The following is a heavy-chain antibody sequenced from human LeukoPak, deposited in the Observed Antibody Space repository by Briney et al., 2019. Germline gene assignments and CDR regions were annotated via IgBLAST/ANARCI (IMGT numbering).Heavy chain of an antibody. CDR2: INHSGST. V-gene: IGHV4-34*01. CDR3: ARVDHYDFWVFP. D-gene: IGHD3-3*01. CDR1: GGSFSGYY. J-gene: IGHJ5*02. Sequence: SETLSLTCAVYGGSFSGYYWSWIRQPPGKGLEWIGEINHSGSTNYNPSLKSRVTISVDTSKNQFSLKLNSVTAADTAVYYCARVDHYDFWVFPWGQGTLVTVSS.